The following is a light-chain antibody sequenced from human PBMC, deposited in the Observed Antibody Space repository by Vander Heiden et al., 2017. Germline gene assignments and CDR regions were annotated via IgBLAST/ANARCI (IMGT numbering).Light chain of an antibody. V-gene: IGKV1-5*03. CDR2: KAS. CDR1: QSLSSW. Sequence: DIQMHQSHSTLSASVGVRVTITCRARQSLSSWMAWYQQKPGKAPKLLSDKASSLESGVPSRCSGSGSGTEFTLTISSLHPDYVASYYCQQYNSYWTFGQGTKLEIK. CDR3: QQYNSYWT. J-gene: IGKJ1*01.